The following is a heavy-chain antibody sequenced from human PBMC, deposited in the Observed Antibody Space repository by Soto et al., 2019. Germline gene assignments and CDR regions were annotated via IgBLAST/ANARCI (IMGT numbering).Heavy chain of an antibody. CDR3: ARESFGGDWSWFDP. CDR2: IIPIFGTA. Sequence: QVQLVQSGAEVKKPGSSVKVSYKASGGTFSSYAISWVRQAPGQGLEWMGGIIPIFGTANYAQKFQGRVTITADESTSTAYMELSSLRSEDTAVYYCARESFGGDWSWFDPWGQGTLVTVSS. V-gene: IGHV1-69*12. J-gene: IGHJ5*02. CDR1: GGTFSSYA. D-gene: IGHD2-21*02.